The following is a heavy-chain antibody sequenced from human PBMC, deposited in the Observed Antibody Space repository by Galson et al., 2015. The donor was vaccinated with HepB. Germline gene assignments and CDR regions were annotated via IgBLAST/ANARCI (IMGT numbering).Heavy chain of an antibody. CDR2: ISHSGSTT. CDR3: ARDWAAQSGSYYHFYMDV. V-gene: IGHV3-11*01. CDR1: GFTFNDYY. Sequence: SLRLSCAASGFTFNDYYMSWVRQAPGKGLEWVSYISHSGSTTYYADSVKGRFTISRDNAKNSVYLHMSNLRVEDTAMYYCARDWAAQSGSYYHFYMDVWGKGTTVIVSS. D-gene: IGHD2-15*01. J-gene: IGHJ6*03.